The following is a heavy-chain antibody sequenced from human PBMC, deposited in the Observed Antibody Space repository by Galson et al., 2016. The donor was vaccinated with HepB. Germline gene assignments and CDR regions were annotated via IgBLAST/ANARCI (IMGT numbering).Heavy chain of an antibody. Sequence: SLRLSCAASGFSFNIYAMSWVRQAPGKGLEWVSGISGSGDGTYYADSVKGRFTISRDNFKDMLHLQMDSLRAEATAIYFCAKDRGYHDSDSGEFDYWGQGTPVTVSS. J-gene: IGHJ4*02. CDR2: ISGSGDGT. CDR1: GFSFNIYA. V-gene: IGHV3-23*01. D-gene: IGHD3-3*01. CDR3: AKDRGYHDSDSGEFDY.